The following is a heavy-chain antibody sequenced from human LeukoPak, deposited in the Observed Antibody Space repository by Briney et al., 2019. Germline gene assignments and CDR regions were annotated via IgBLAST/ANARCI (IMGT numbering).Heavy chain of an antibody. CDR3: ARDREYYGSGSYAY. V-gene: IGHV3-7*01. CDR1: GFTFSTSW. Sequence: SGGSLRLSCAASGFTFSTSWMNWVRQAPGKGLEWVANIKEDGSEEYYVDSVKGRSTISRDNARKSLYLQMNSLRVEDTAVYYCARDREYYGSGSYAYWGQGTLVTVSS. CDR2: IKEDGSEE. D-gene: IGHD3-10*01. J-gene: IGHJ4*02.